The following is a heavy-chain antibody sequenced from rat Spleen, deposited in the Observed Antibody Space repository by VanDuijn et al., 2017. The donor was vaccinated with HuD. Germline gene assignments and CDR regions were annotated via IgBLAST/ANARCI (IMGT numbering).Heavy chain of an antibody. CDR1: GFIFSNYD. J-gene: IGHJ3*01. CDR2: IIYDGGGT. CDR3: ATPTPGIPFAY. V-gene: IGHV5-29*01. D-gene: IGHD1-4*01. Sequence: EVQLVESGGGLVQPGRSLKLSCAASGFIFSNYDMAWVRQAPTKGLEWVATIIYDGGGTFYRDSVKGRFTISRDNAKNTLSLQMDSLRTEDTATYYCATPTPGIPFAYWGQGTLVTVSS.